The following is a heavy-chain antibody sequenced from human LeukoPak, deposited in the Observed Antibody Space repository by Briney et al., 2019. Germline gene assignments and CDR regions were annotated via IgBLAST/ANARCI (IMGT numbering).Heavy chain of an antibody. CDR1: GGSISSGDYY. V-gene: IGHV4-30-4*08. Sequence: PSETLSLTCTVSGGSISSGDYYWGWLRQPPGKGLEWIVHIYYSGSTYYNPALKSRVTISVDTYKNQFSLKLSSVTAADTAVYYCARGEEYSYGLGIIDYWGQGTLVTVSS. CDR3: ARGEEYSYGLGIIDY. CDR2: IYYSGST. D-gene: IGHD5-18*01. J-gene: IGHJ4*02.